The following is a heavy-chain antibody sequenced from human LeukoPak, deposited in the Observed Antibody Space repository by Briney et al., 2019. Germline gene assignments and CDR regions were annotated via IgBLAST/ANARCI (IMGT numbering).Heavy chain of an antibody. CDR3: ARVDTSLWTGFDP. D-gene: IGHD3/OR15-3a*01. J-gene: IGHJ5*02. Sequence: SQTLSLTCTVSGGSISSGGYYWSWIRQPPGKGLEWIGYIYHSGNTYYDPSLKSRVTISVDTSKNHFSLKLSSVTAADTAVYYCARVDTSLWTGFDPXXQGTLVTVSS. CDR1: GGSISSGGYY. CDR2: IYHSGNT. V-gene: IGHV4-30-2*01.